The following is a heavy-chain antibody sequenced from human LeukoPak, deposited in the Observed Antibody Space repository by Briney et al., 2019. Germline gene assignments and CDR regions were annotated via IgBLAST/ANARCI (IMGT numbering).Heavy chain of an antibody. CDR2: INHSGST. CDR1: GGSLSGYY. Sequence: SETLSLTCAVYGGSLSGYYWGWIRQPPGKGLEWIGSINHSGSTYYNPSLKSRVTISVDTSKNQFSLNLSSVSAADTAVYYCARGPTTSPQYSFDYWGQGNMVTVSS. CDR3: ARGPTTSPQYSFDY. D-gene: IGHD4-17*01. J-gene: IGHJ4*02. V-gene: IGHV4-34*01.